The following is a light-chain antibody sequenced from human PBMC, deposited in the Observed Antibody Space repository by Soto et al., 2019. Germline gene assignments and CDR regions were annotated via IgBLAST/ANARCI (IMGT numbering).Light chain of an antibody. J-gene: IGKJ4*01. V-gene: IGKV1-9*01. CDR1: QGMSSY. CDR2: VTS. Sequence: DIQMTQSPGSLSPSXCGGVAITXXASQGMSSYLAWYQQKPGKAPKLLICVTSTLQTGVPSRFSGSRSGADFTLTISSLQPEDSATYYCQQLSIYPLTFGGGTKVDI. CDR3: QQLSIYPLT.